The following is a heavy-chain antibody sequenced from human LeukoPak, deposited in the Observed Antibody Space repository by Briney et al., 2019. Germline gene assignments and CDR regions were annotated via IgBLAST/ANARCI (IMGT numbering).Heavy chain of an antibody. CDR3: ARSKLPRGFDY. Sequence: SETLSLTCTVSGGSISSYYWSWIRQPPGKGLEWIGYIYYSGSTNYNPSLKCRVTISVDTSKNQFSLKLSSVTAADTAVYYCARSKLPRGFDYWGQGTLVTVSS. V-gene: IGHV4-59*01. CDR2: IYYSGST. D-gene: IGHD1-7*01. J-gene: IGHJ4*02. CDR1: GGSISSYY.